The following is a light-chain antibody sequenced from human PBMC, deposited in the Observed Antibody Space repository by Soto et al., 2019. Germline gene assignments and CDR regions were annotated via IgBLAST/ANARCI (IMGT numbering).Light chain of an antibody. Sequence: QSVLTHPPSVSGAPGQRVTISCTGSSSNIGAGYDVHWYQQLPGTAPKLLIYGNSNRPSGVPDRFSASKPGTSASLAITGLQAEDEADYYCQSYDSSLSGSVFGGGTKLTVL. CDR2: GNS. CDR1: SSNIGAGYD. CDR3: QSYDSSLSGSV. V-gene: IGLV1-40*01. J-gene: IGLJ2*01.